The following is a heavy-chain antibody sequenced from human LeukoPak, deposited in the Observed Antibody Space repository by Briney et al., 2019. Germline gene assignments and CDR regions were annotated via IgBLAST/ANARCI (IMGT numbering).Heavy chain of an antibody. CDR2: FDPEDGET. Sequence: ASVKVSCKVSGYTLTELSMHWVRQAPGKGLEWMGGFDPEDGETIYAQKFQGRVTMTEDTSTDTAYMELSSLRSEVTAVYYCATATMVRGVIISNWFDPWGQGTLVTVSS. J-gene: IGHJ5*02. CDR3: ATATMVRGVIISNWFDP. D-gene: IGHD3-10*01. CDR1: GYTLTELS. V-gene: IGHV1-24*01.